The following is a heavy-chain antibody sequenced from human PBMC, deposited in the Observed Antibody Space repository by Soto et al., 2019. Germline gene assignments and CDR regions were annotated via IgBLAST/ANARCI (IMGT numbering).Heavy chain of an antibody. CDR2: ISGSGSNT. Sequence: EVQLLESGGGLVQPGGSLRLSCAASGFTFSSYAMTWVRQAPGKGLEWDSGISGSGSNTYYADSVKGRFTISRDNSKNTLYLQMNSLRAEDTAVYYCAKGRIVVVVAANQPDSWGQGTLVTVSS. J-gene: IGHJ4*02. D-gene: IGHD2-15*01. V-gene: IGHV3-23*01. CDR1: GFTFSSYA. CDR3: AKGRIVVVVAANQPDS.